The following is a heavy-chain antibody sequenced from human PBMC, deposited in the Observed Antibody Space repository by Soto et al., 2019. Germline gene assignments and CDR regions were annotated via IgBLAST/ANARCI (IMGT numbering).Heavy chain of an antibody. J-gene: IGHJ6*02. V-gene: IGHV3-21*01. CDR3: ARDLVTMVRGVIGYYYYGMDV. CDR2: ISSSSSYI. Sequence: KPGGSLRLSCAASGFTFSSYSMSWVRQAPGKGLEWVSSISSSSSYIYYADSVKGRFTISRDNAKNSLYLQMNSLRAEDTAVYYCARDLVTMVRGVIGYYYYGMDVWGQGTTVTVSS. D-gene: IGHD3-10*01. CDR1: GFTFSSYS.